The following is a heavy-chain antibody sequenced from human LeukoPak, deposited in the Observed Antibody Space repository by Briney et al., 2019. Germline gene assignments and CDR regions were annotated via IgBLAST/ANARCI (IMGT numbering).Heavy chain of an antibody. CDR1: GFIFSDTP. V-gene: IGHV3-11*04. D-gene: IGHD3-3*01. Sequence: GGSLRLSCAAPGFIFSDTPMSWVRRAPGKGLEWVSYISSSGSTIYYADSVKGRFTISRDNAKNSLYLQMNSLTAEDTAVYYCARVSIVGVVSLDYWGQGTLVTVSS. CDR3: ARVSIVGVVSLDY. J-gene: IGHJ4*02. CDR2: ISSSGSTI.